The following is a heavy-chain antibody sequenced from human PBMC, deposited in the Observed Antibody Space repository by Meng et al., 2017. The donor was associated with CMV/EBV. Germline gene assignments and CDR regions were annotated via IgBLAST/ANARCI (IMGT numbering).Heavy chain of an antibody. Sequence: GGSLKISCPASGFTFGDYAMSWVRQAPGKGLEWVGFIRSKAYGGTTEYAASVKGRFTISRDDSKSIAYLLMNSLKTEDNAVYYCTRFRDYYDSSGYSYFDYWGQGILVTVSS. CDR3: TRFRDYYDSSGYSYFDY. J-gene: IGHJ4*02. CDR1: GFTFGDYA. D-gene: IGHD3-22*01. CDR2: IRSKAYGGTT. V-gene: IGHV3-49*04.